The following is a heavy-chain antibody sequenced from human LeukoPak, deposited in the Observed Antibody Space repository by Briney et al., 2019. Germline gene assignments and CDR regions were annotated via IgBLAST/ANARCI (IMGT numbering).Heavy chain of an antibody. Sequence: SETLSLTCTVSGGSISSSSYYWGWIRQPPGKGLEWIGEINHSGSTNYNPSLKSRVTISVDTSKNQFSLKLSSVTAADTAVYYCARDHADDILTGYPPPARHIDYWGQGTLVTVSS. CDR3: ARDHADDILTGYPPPARHIDY. CDR2: INHSGST. D-gene: IGHD3-9*01. CDR1: GGSISSSSYY. V-gene: IGHV4-39*07. J-gene: IGHJ4*02.